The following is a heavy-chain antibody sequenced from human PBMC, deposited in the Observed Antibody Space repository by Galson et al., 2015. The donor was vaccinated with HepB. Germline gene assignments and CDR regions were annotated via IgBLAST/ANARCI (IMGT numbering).Heavy chain of an antibody. V-gene: IGHV3-7*03. CDR3: ARRISLVRGIITKPDYYYGMDV. D-gene: IGHD3-10*01. Sequence: SLRLSCAASGFTFSSYWMNWVRQAPGKGLEWVAHINQDGSSKYYVDSVKGRFPISRDHAKDSVYLQLDSLRAEDTAGYYCARRISLVRGIITKPDYYYGMDVWGQGTTVTVAS. J-gene: IGHJ6*02. CDR1: GFTFSSYW. CDR2: INQDGSSK.